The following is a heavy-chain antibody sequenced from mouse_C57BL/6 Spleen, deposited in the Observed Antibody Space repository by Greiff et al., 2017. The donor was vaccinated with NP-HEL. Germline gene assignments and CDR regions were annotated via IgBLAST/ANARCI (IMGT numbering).Heavy chain of an antibody. CDR1: GYAFTNYL. J-gene: IGHJ3*01. D-gene: IGHD1-1*01. V-gene: IGHV1-54*01. CDR2: INPGSGGT. CDR3: ARSGGDYGRSWFAY. Sequence: QVQLQQSGAELVRPGTSVQVSCKASGYAFTNYLIEWVKQRPGKGLEWIGVINPGSGGTNYNEKFKGKATLTADKSSSTAYMQLSSLTSEDAAVYFCARSGGDYGRSWFAYWGQGTLVTVSA.